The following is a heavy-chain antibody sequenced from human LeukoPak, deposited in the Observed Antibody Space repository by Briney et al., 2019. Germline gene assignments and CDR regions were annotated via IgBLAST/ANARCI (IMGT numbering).Heavy chain of an antibody. CDR1: GYTFTGYY. V-gene: IGHV1-2*04. Sequence: ASVKVFCKASGYTFTGYYMHWVRQAPGQGLEWMGWINPNSGGTNYAQKFQGWVTMTRDTSISTAYMELSRLRSDDTAVYYCARETRGYSSEFDYWGQGTLVTVSS. CDR2: INPNSGGT. CDR3: ARETRGYSSEFDY. D-gene: IGHD6-19*01. J-gene: IGHJ4*02.